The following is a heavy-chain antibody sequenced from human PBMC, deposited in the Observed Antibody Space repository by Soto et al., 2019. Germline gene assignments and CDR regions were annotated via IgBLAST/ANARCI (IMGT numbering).Heavy chain of an antibody. CDR3: ARHEGWTGPDQ. Sequence: QIHLQESGPGLVKRAETLSLTCAVSGASIGSGGWWSWVRQPPGKGLEWIAEIFHVGSSNYRPSLKSRVTISVDLSHNQFTLNLYSVTAADTAVYYCARHEGWTGPDQWGQGTLVTVAS. J-gene: IGHJ5*02. CDR2: IFHVGSS. CDR1: GASIGSGGW. V-gene: IGHV4-4*02. D-gene: IGHD2-8*02.